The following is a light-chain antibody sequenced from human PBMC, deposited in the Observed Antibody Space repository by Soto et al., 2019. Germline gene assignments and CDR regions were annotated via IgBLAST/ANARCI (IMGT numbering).Light chain of an antibody. Sequence: SALTQPASVSGSPGQSITISCTGSSSDVGGYSYVSWYQQYPGKAPKLMIYEVINRPSGFSNRFSGSKSGNTASLTISGLQADDEADYYCSSYTNSDTWVFGGGTKLTVL. CDR2: EVI. V-gene: IGLV2-14*01. J-gene: IGLJ3*02. CDR1: SSDVGGYSY. CDR3: SSYTNSDTWV.